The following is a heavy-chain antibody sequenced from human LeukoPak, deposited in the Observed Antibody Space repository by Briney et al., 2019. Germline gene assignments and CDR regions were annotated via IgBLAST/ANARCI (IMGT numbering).Heavy chain of an antibody. J-gene: IGHJ4*02. Sequence: GGSLRLSCAASGLTISSYSMNWVRQAPGKGLQWVSYISSSSSTIYYADSVKGRFTISRDNAKNSLYLQMNSLRAEDTAVYYCARALWFGETFPAYWGQGTLVSVSS. V-gene: IGHV3-48*01. D-gene: IGHD3-10*01. CDR1: GLTISSYS. CDR2: ISSSSSTI. CDR3: ARALWFGETFPAY.